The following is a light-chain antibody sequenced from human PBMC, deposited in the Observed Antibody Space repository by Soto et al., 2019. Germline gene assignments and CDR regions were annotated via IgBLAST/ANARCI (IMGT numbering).Light chain of an antibody. CDR3: LLTYSGARV. V-gene: IGLV7-46*01. Sequence: QAVVTQEPSLTVSPGGTVTLTCGSSTGAVTSDHYPYWLQQKPGQAPRTLIYDTNNRHSWTPARFSGSLLGGKAALTLSGAQPEDEAEYYCLLTYSGARVFGGGTKVTVL. CDR2: DTN. J-gene: IGLJ2*01. CDR1: TGAVTSDHY.